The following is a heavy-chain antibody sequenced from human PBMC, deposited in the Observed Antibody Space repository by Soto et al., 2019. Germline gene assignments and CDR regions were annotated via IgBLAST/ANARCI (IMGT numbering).Heavy chain of an antibody. D-gene: IGHD2-2*01. CDR1: GFTFSSYS. Sequence: PGGSLRLSCAASGFTFSSYSMNWVRQAPGKGLEWVSSISSSSSYIYYADSVKGRFTISRDNAKNSLYLQMNSLRAEDTAVYYCARDSPGYCSSTSCLPPHEYYYYYYMDVWGKGTTVTVSS. V-gene: IGHV3-21*01. J-gene: IGHJ6*03. CDR3: ARDSPGYCSSTSCLPPHEYYYYYYMDV. CDR2: ISSSSSYI.